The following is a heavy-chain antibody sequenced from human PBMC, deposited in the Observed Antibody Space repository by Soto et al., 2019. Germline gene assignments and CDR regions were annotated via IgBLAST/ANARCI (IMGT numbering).Heavy chain of an antibody. V-gene: IGHV1-3*05. J-gene: IGHJ4*02. CDR2: INAGNGNT. Sequence: QVQLVQSGAEEKKPGASVKVSCKASGYSFTSYAMHWVRQAPGQRLEWMGWINAGNGNTKHSQKLQGRVTITRDTSASTAYMELSSLRSEDTAVYYCARDVAAADYWGQGTLVTVSS. D-gene: IGHD6-13*01. CDR1: GYSFTSYA. CDR3: ARDVAAADY.